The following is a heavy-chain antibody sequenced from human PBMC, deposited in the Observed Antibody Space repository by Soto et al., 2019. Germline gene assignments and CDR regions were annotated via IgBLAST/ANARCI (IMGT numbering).Heavy chain of an antibody. CDR1: GYNFATYW. J-gene: IGHJ5*02. V-gene: IGHV5-51*01. Sequence: PGESLKISCEGFGYNFATYWIAWVRQMPGKGLEYMGIIYPGDSDSRYSPSFQGQVTFSADKSISTAYMQWSSLKASDTAMYYCARHGFYGDYVSNYFDPWGKGSLVTVSS. CDR2: IYPGDSDS. CDR3: ARHGFYGDYVSNYFDP. D-gene: IGHD4-17*01.